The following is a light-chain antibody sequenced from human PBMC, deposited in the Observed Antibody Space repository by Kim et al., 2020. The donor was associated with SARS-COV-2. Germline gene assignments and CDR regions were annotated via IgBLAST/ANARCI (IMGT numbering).Light chain of an antibody. Sequence: SYELTQPPSVSVSPGQTASITCSGDKLGDKYACWYQQKPGQSPVLVINQDSKRPSGIPERFSGSNSGNTATLTISGTQAMDEADYYCQAWDSSTAVVYGGGTQLTVL. V-gene: IGLV3-1*01. J-gene: IGLJ2*01. CDR1: KLGDKY. CDR2: QDS. CDR3: QAWDSSTAVV.